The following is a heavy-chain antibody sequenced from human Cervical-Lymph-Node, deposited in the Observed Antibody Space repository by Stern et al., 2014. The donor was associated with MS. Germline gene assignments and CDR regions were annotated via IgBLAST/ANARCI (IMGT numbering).Heavy chain of an antibody. CDR2: ISWNSGSI. Sequence: EVQLVGSGGGLVQPGRSLRLSCAASGFTFDDYAMHWVRQAPGKGLEWVSGISWNSGSIDYADSVKGRFTISRDNAKNSLYLQMNSLRAEDTALYYCAKDRRLQFYWYFDLWGRGTLVTVSS. CDR3: AKDRRLQFYWYFDL. CDR1: GFTFDDYA. V-gene: IGHV3-9*01. J-gene: IGHJ2*01. D-gene: IGHD5-24*01.